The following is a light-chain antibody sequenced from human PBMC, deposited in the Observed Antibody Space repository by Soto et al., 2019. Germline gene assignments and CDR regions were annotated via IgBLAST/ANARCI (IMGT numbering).Light chain of an antibody. J-gene: IGKJ4*01. V-gene: IGKV2-28*01. CDR1: QSLLHSNGYNY. Sequence: DIVMTQSPLSLPVTPGEPASISCRSSQSLLHSNGYNYLDWYLQKPGQSSQLLIYLGSNRASGVPGRLRGGASGEDCTLKISRGGAEDGGVYCCMQALQIALTLGRGTTFELK. CDR2: LGS. CDR3: MQALQIALT.